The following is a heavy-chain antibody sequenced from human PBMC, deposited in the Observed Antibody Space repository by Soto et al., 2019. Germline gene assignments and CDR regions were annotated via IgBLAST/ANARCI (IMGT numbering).Heavy chain of an antibody. J-gene: IGHJ6*02. V-gene: IGHV3-33*06. D-gene: IGHD3-10*01. CDR1: GFTFSSYG. Sequence: QVHLVESGGGVVQPGRSLRLSCAASGFTFSSYGMHWVRQAPGEGLEWVALIWYDGSIKYYGDSVKGRFTISRDNSKNTLYLQMNSLSAEDTAVYYCAKDRAAALVWFGELDGLAVWGQGTTVTVSS. CDR3: AKDRAAALVWFGELDGLAV. CDR2: IWYDGSIK.